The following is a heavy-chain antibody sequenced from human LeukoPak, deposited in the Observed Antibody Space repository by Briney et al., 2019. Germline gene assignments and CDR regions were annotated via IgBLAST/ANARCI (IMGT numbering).Heavy chain of an antibody. J-gene: IGHJ5*02. CDR1: GFTFSSYW. V-gene: IGHV3-7*03. Sequence: GGSLRLSCAASGFTFSSYWMSWVRQAPGKGLEWVANIKQDGSEKYYVDSVKGRFTISRDNAKNSLYLQMNSLRVEDTAIYYCARDQLPIAEARQYNWFDPWGQGTLVTVSS. D-gene: IGHD1-1*01. CDR2: IKQDGSEK. CDR3: ARDQLPIAEARQYNWFDP.